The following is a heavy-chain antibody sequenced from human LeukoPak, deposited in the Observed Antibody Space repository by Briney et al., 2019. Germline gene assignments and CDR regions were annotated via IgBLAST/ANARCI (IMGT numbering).Heavy chain of an antibody. CDR1: GFTFSSYA. CDR2: ISGSGGST. Sequence: GGSLRLSCAASGFTFSSYAMSWVRQAPGKGLEWVSAISGSGGSTYYADSVKGRFTISRDNSKNTLYLQMNSLRAEDTAVYYCAKPESYGTILGSFDYWGQGTLVTVSS. J-gene: IGHJ4*02. V-gene: IGHV3-23*01. CDR3: AKPESYGTILGSFDY. D-gene: IGHD1-26*01.